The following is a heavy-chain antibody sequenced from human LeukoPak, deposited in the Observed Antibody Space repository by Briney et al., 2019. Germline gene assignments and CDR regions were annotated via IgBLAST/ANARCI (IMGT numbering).Heavy chain of an antibody. CDR3: ASTEGYCSGGTCYSMEYFRH. CDR2: TFHNGNS. J-gene: IGHJ1*01. CDR1: GGSISSFY. D-gene: IGHD2-15*01. V-gene: IGHV4-59*01. Sequence: PSETLSLTCTVSGGSISSFYWSWIRQAPGKGLEWIGHTFHNGNSNYNPSLKTRVTLSLDTCKNQFSLKLNSVTAADTAVYYCASTEGYCSGGTCYSMEYFRHWGQGTHVAVSS.